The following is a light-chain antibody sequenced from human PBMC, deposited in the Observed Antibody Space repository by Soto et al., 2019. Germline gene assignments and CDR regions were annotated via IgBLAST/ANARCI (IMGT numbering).Light chain of an antibody. CDR3: QQYGSSPNT. J-gene: IGKJ2*01. Sequence: EIVLTQSPGTLSLSPGERATLSCRASQSVSSSYLAWYQQKPGQAPRLLIYGASSRATGIPDRCSGSGSGTDFTLTSSRLEPEDFAVYYCQQYGSSPNTFGQGTKLEIK. V-gene: IGKV3-20*01. CDR2: GAS. CDR1: QSVSSSY.